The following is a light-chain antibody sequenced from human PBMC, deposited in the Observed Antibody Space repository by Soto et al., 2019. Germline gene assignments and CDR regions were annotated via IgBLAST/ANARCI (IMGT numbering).Light chain of an antibody. Sequence: DIPLTQSPPSLSAALRPRPCIXWRASHGISSYLGWYQQKPGKAPQLLMYDASTLQSGVPSRFSGSGSGTEFTLTISSLQPEDFATYYCQQLNSYPLTFGGGTRLEIK. CDR2: DAS. CDR1: HGISSY. J-gene: IGKJ5*01. CDR3: QQLNSYPLT. V-gene: IGKV1-9*01.